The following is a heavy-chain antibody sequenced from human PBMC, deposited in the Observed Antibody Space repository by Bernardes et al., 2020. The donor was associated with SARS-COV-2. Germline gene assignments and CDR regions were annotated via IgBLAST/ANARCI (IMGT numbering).Heavy chain of an antibody. V-gene: IGHV3-30*18. J-gene: IGHJ4*02. CDR3: AKGPDTGFWSGYPYYFDS. Sequence: GGTLRLFCAASGFGFKNHGIHWVRQAPGKGLEWMAVISNDGTRDFYVDSVKGRFSISRDESKNTVYLEMDSLRVEDTAVYFCAKGPDTGFWSGYPYYFDSWGQGTLVTVSS. D-gene: IGHD3-3*01. CDR2: ISNDGTRD. CDR1: GFGFKNHG.